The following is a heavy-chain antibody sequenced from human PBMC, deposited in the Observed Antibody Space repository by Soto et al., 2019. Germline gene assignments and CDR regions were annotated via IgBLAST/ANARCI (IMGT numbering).Heavy chain of an antibody. Sequence: ASVKVSCKASGYTFTSYGISWVRQAPGQGLEWMGWISAYNGNTNYAQKLQGRVTMTTDTSTSTAYMELRSLRSDDTAVYYCARDRAYCGGDCYSPSSYWGQGTLVTVS. D-gene: IGHD2-21*02. J-gene: IGHJ4*02. CDR1: GYTFTSYG. CDR3: ARDRAYCGGDCYSPSSY. CDR2: ISAYNGNT. V-gene: IGHV1-18*04.